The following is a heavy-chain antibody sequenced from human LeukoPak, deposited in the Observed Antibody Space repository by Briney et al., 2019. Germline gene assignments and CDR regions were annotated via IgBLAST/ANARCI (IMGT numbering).Heavy chain of an antibody. D-gene: IGHD3-22*01. V-gene: IGHV4-59*01. Sequence: SETLSLTCTVSGGSISSYYWSWIRQPPGKGLEWIGYIYYSGSTNYNPSLKSRVTISVDTSKNQFSLRLSSVTAADTAVYYCARVTGYMIEDYFDYWGQGTLVTASS. CDR1: GGSISSYY. CDR3: ARVTGYMIEDYFDY. CDR2: IYYSGST. J-gene: IGHJ4*02.